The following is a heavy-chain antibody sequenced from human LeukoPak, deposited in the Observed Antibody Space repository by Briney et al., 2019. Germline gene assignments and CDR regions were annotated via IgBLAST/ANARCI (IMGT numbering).Heavy chain of an antibody. CDR3: TTDLGRFLEWFLFDY. D-gene: IGHD3-3*01. CDR2: IKSKTNGGTT. Sequence: PGGSLRLSCAASGFTFSNAWMSWVRQAPGKGLEWVGRIKSKTNGGTTDYAAPVKGRFTISRDDSKNTLYLQMNSLKTEDTAVYYCTTDLGRFLEWFLFDYWGQGTLVTVSS. V-gene: IGHV3-15*01. J-gene: IGHJ4*02. CDR1: GFTFSNAW.